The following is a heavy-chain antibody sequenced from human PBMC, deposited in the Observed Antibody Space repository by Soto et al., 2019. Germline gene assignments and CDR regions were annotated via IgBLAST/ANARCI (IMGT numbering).Heavy chain of an antibody. D-gene: IGHD1-1*01. CDR2: MNPNSGNT. CDR1: GYTFTSYD. Sequence: GASVKVSCKASGYTFTSYDINWVRQAAGQGLEWMGWMNPNSGNTDYAQKFQGRVTMTRNISISTAYMELSSLRSEDTAVYYCARVQMFYSRAKNFYYGLDVWGQGTTVTVSS. CDR3: ARVQMFYSRAKNFYYGLDV. V-gene: IGHV1-8*01. J-gene: IGHJ6*02.